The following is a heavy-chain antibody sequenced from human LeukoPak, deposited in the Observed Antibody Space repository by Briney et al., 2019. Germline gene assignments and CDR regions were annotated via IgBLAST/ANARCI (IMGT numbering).Heavy chain of an antibody. J-gene: IGHJ4*02. CDR1: GYTLTSYG. CDR2: ISAYNGNT. D-gene: IGHD6-6*01. Sequence: ASVKVSCKASGYTLTSYGISWVRQAPGQGLEWMGWISAYNGNTNYAQKLQGRVTMTTDTSTSTAYMELRSLRSDDTAVYYCARVSVQRYYFDYWGQGTLVTVSS. V-gene: IGHV1-18*01. CDR3: ARVSVQRYYFDY.